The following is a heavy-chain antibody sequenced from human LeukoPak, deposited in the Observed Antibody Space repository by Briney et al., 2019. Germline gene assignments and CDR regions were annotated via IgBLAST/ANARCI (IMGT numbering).Heavy chain of an antibody. CDR3: ARVKIVGATGLTYLDY. CDR2: INHSGST. J-gene: IGHJ4*02. Sequence: ASETLSLTCAVYGGSFSGYYWSWIRQPPGKGLEWIGEINHSGSTNYNPSLKSRVTISVDTSKNQFSLKLSSVTAADTAVYYCARVKIVGATGLTYLDYWGQGTLVTVSS. CDR1: GGSFSGYY. V-gene: IGHV4-34*01. D-gene: IGHD1-26*01.